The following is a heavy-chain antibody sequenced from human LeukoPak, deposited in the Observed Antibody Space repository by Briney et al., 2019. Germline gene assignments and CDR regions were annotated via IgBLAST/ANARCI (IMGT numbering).Heavy chain of an antibody. V-gene: IGHV3-7*01. CDR1: GFTFGDYA. J-gene: IGHJ4*02. CDR2: IGQDGTEI. CDR3: ARDKQVGATHFDY. D-gene: IGHD1-26*01. Sequence: GGSLRLSCTASGFTFGDYAMTWVRQAPGKGLEWVANIGQDGTEIYYVDSVKGRFTISRDNAKNSLYLQMNSLRAEDTAVYYCARDKQVGATHFDYWGQGTLVTVSS.